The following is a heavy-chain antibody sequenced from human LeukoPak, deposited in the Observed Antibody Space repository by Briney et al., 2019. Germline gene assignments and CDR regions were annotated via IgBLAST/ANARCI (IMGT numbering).Heavy chain of an antibody. V-gene: IGHV3-49*04. CDR1: GFTFGDYA. CDR2: IRSKAYGGTT. J-gene: IGHJ5*02. Sequence: GGSLRLSCTASGFTFGDYAMSWVRQAPGKGLEWVGFIRSKAYGGTTEYAASVKGRFTISRDNSKNTLYLQMNSLRAEDTAVYYCAKDPREWGVRGPNWFDPWGQGTLVTVSS. D-gene: IGHD3-10*01. CDR3: AKDPREWGVRGPNWFDP.